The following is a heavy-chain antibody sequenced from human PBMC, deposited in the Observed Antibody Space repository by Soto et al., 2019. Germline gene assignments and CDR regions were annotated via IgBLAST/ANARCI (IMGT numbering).Heavy chain of an antibody. J-gene: IGHJ6*02. CDR3: AKEGSDYDILTGSGYYGMDV. V-gene: IGHV3-30*18. Sequence: GGPLRLSCAASGFTFSSYGMHWVRQAQGKGLEWVAVISYDGSNKYYADSVKGRFTISRDNSKNTLYLQMNSLRAEDTAVYYCAKEGSDYDILTGSGYYGMDVWGQGTTVTVSS. D-gene: IGHD3-9*01. CDR1: GFTFSSYG. CDR2: ISYDGSNK.